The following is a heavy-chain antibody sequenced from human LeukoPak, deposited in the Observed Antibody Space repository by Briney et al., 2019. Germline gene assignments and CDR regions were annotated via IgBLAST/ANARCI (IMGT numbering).Heavy chain of an antibody. CDR1: GGSISSYY. V-gene: IGHV4-59*01. Sequence: PSETLSLTCTVSGGSISSYYWSWIRQPPGKGLEWIGHIYYSGSTNYNPSLKSRVTISVDTSKNQFSLKLSSVTAADTAVYYCARVGRYCSSTSCYTYYYMDVWGKGTTVTVSS. J-gene: IGHJ6*03. CDR3: ARVGRYCSSTSCYTYYYMDV. CDR2: IYYSGST. D-gene: IGHD2-2*02.